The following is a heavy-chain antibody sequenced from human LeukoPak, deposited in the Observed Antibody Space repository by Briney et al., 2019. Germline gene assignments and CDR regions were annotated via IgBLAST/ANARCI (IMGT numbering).Heavy chain of an antibody. Sequence: ASVKVSCRGSGYTFTGYYIHWVRQAPGQGLEWMGRINSNSGGTNYAQNFQGRVTMTRDTAISTAYMELSGLGSDDTAVYYCARRVRGVIPRFDYWGQGTLVTVSS. CDR3: ARRVRGVIPRFDY. CDR2: INSNSGGT. V-gene: IGHV1-2*02. CDR1: GYTFTGYY. D-gene: IGHD3-10*01. J-gene: IGHJ4*02.